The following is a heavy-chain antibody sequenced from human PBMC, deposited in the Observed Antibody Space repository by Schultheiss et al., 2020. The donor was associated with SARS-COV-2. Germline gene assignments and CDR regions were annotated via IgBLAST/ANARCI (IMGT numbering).Heavy chain of an antibody. CDR1: GFTFSSYW. D-gene: IGHD3-9*01. J-gene: IGHJ6*02. Sequence: GGSLRLSCAASGFTFSSYWMNWVRQAPGKGLEWAANIKQTGSEKYYVDSVKGRFTISRDNANNSMSLQMNSLRAEDTAVYYCARGNDILTGGGMDVWGQGTTVTVSS. V-gene: IGHV3-7*01. CDR2: IKQTGSEK. CDR3: ARGNDILTGGGMDV.